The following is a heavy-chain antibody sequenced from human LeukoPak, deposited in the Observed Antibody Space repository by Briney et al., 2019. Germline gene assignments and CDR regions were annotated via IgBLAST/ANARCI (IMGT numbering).Heavy chain of an antibody. V-gene: IGHV3-23*01. J-gene: IGHJ4*02. Sequence: PGGSLRLSCAASGFVFSDYNINWVRQAPGKGLEWVSAISGSGGSTYYADSVKGRFTISRDNSKNTLYLQMNSLRAEDTAVYYCAKDHYYDSSGYYYYWGQGTLVTVSS. CDR2: ISGSGGST. CDR3: AKDHYYDSSGYYYY. D-gene: IGHD3-22*01. CDR1: GFVFSDYN.